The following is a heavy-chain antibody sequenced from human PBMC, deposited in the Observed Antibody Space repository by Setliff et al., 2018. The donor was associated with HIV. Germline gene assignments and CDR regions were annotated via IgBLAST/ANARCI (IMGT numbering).Heavy chain of an antibody. CDR1: GPYSISSGFY. CDR3: ARTRTIAVAGPPPEWYFDL. Sequence: PSETLSLTCAVSGPYSISSGFYWGWIRQPPGKGLEWIGNIYHSGNTYYNPSLKSRVTISVDTSKNQFSLKLRSVTAADTAVYYCARTRTIAVAGPPPEWYFDLRGRGTLVTVSS. D-gene: IGHD6-19*01. CDR2: IYHSGNT. J-gene: IGHJ2*01. V-gene: IGHV4-38-2*01.